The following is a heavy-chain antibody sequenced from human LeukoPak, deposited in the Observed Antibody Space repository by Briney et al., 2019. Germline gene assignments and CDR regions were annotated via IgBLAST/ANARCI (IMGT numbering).Heavy chain of an antibody. CDR1: GFTFGDDA. J-gene: IGHJ3*02. V-gene: IGHV3-49*03. Sequence: GGSLRLSCKASGFTFGDDAVSWFRQAPGKGLGWVGLIRSRPYGGTTEYAASVKGRFTVSRDDSKNIAYLQMNSLKTEDTAMYYCTRDLVKASDAFDIWGQGTMVIVSS. D-gene: IGHD2-21*01. CDR2: IRSRPYGGTT. CDR3: TRDLVKASDAFDI.